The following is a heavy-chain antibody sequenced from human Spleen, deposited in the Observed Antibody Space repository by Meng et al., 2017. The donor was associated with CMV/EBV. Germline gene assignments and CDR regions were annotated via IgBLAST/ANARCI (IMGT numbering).Heavy chain of an antibody. J-gene: IGHJ4*02. D-gene: IGHD2-2*01. CDR2: IIPILGIA. CDR3: AKDLRARGVVPASSFDY. Sequence: SVKVSCKASGGTFSSYTISWVRQAPGQGLEWMGRIIPILGIANYAQKFQGRVTITADKSTSTAYMELSSLRSEDTAVYYCAKDLRARGVVPASSFDYWGQGTLVTVSS. V-gene: IGHV1-69*04. CDR1: GGTFSSYT.